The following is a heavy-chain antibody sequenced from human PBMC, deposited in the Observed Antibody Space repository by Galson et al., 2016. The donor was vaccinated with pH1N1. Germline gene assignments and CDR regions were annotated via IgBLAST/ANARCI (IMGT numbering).Heavy chain of an antibody. D-gene: IGHD6-19*01. CDR2: TSYDGSNK. V-gene: IGHV3-30-3*01. CDR1: GFTFSTYA. J-gene: IGHJ6*02. CDR3: ARETPYSSGWGYYYGMDV. Sequence: SLRLSCAASGFTFSTYAMHWVRQAPGKGLEWVALTSYDGSNKYYADSVKGRFTISRDNSKNTLYLEMNSLRAEDTAVYDYARETPYSSGWGYYYGMDVWGQGTTVTVSS.